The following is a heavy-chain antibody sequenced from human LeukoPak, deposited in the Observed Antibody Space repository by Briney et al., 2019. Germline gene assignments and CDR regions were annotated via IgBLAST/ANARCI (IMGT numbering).Heavy chain of an antibody. CDR1: GFTVSSNL. V-gene: IGHV3-53*01. CDR2: IYSGGGT. CDR3: ASGSPPDY. D-gene: IGHD1-26*01. Sequence: GGSLRLSCAASGFTVSSNLMSWVRQAPGRGLEWVSLIYSGGGTYHSDSVKGRFTISRDNSKNTPYLQMNSLRAEDTAVYYCASGSPPDYWGQGTLVTVSS. J-gene: IGHJ4*02.